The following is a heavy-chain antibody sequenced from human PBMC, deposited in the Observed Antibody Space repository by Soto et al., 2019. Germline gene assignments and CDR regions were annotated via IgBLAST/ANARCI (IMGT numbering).Heavy chain of an antibody. CDR1: GYSISSGYY. CDR2: IYHSGST. D-gene: IGHD2-2*01. V-gene: IGHV4-38-2*01. Sequence: SETLSLTGAVSGYSISSGYYWGWIRQPPGKGLEWIGSIYHSGSTSYNPSLKSRVTISVDTSKNQFSLKLSSVTAADTAVYYCARDCTSTTCYLYYYGMDVWGQGTTVTVSS. CDR3: ARDCTSTTCYLYYYGMDV. J-gene: IGHJ6*02.